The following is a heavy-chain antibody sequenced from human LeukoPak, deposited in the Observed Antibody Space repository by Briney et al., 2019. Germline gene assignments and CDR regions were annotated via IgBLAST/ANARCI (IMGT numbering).Heavy chain of an antibody. CDR3: AKGTKIAAAGISSNWFDP. D-gene: IGHD6-13*01. CDR2: ISSSSSTI. V-gene: IGHV3-48*01. J-gene: IGHJ5*02. Sequence: GGSLRLSCAASGFTFSSYSMNWVRQAPGKGLEWVSYISSSSSTIYYADSVKGRFTISRDNSKNTLYLQMNSLRAEDTAVYYCAKGTKIAAAGISSNWFDPWGQGALVTVSS. CDR1: GFTFSSYS.